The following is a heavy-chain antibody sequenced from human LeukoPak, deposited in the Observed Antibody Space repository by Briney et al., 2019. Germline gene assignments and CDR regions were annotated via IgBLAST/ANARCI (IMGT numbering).Heavy chain of an antibody. Sequence: SETLSLTCTVSGGSISSYYWSWIRQPPGKGLEWIGYIYYSGSTNYNPSLKSRVTISVDTSKNQFSLKLSSVTAADTAVYYCARSGGGDCYGAFDSWGQGTIGTVSS. J-gene: IGHJ3*02. V-gene: IGHV4-59*01. CDR1: GGSISSYY. CDR2: IYYSGST. D-gene: IGHD2-21*02. CDR3: ARSGGGDCYGAFDS.